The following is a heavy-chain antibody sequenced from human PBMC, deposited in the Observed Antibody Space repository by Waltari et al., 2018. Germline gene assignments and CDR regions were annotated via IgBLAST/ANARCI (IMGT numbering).Heavy chain of an antibody. CDR2: IYYSGST. CDR1: GGSISSSSYY. D-gene: IGHD1-26*01. V-gene: IGHV4-39*07. J-gene: IGHJ4*02. Sequence: QLQLQESGPGLVKPSETLSLTCTVSGGSISSSSYYWGWIRQPPGKGLEWIGSIYYSGSTYYNPSLKSRVTISVDTSKNQFSLKLSSVTAADTAVYYCARVGMGGRGATLPPDYWGQGTLVTVSS. CDR3: ARVGMGGRGATLPPDY.